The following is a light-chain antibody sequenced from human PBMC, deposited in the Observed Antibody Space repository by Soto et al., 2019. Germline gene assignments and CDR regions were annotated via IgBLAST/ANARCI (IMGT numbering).Light chain of an antibody. V-gene: IGLV1-40*01. CDR3: SSYAGSSNV. CDR1: SSNIGAGHA. Sequence: QSVLTQPPSVSGAPWQRVTISCTGTSSNIGAGHAVHWYRQFPGAAPKLLIYGDTHRPSGVPDRFSGSKSGNTASLTVSGLQAEDEADYYCSSYAGSSNVFGTGTKVTVL. CDR2: GDT. J-gene: IGLJ1*01.